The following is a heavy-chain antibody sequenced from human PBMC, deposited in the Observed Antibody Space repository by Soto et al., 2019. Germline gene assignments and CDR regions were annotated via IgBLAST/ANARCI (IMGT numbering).Heavy chain of an antibody. CDR1: GGTFSSYT. J-gene: IGHJ4*02. V-gene: IGHV1-69*02. CDR2: IIPILGIA. CDR3: AYRGYSGYLDY. D-gene: IGHD1-26*01. Sequence: QVQLVQSGAEVKKPGSSVKVSCKASGGTFSSYTISWVRQAPGHVLEWMGRIIPILGIANYAQKFQGRVTITADKSTSTAYMELSSLRSEDTAVDYCAYRGYSGYLDYWGQGTLVAVSS.